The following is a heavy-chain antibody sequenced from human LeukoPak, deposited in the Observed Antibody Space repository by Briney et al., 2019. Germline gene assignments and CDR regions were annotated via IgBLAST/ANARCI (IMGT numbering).Heavy chain of an antibody. CDR1: GFTFSTYW. D-gene: IGHD2-15*01. CDR2: INSDESSA. Sequence: GGSLRLSCAASGFTFSTYWMHWVRQAPGKGLVWVSRINSDESSATYADSVKGRFTISRDNAKNTLYLQMNSLRAEDTAVYYCAKSRRAYCSGGSCFGLWDYWGQGTLVTVSS. J-gene: IGHJ4*02. V-gene: IGHV3-74*01. CDR3: AKSRRAYCSGGSCFGLWDY.